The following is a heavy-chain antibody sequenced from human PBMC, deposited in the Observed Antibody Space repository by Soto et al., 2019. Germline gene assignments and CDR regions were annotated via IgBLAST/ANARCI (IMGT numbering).Heavy chain of an antibody. CDR2: MNPNSGNT. V-gene: IGHV1-8*01. CDR3: ASWRGYYYGMYV. Sequence: QVQLVQSGAEVKKPGASVKVSCKASGYTFTSYDINWVRQATGQGLEWMGWMNPNSGNTGYAQKFQSRVNMTRNTTTSTAYMELSSLRSEDTAVYYCASWRGYYYGMYVWGQGTTVTVSS. D-gene: IGHD3-10*01. J-gene: IGHJ6*02. CDR1: GYTFTSYD.